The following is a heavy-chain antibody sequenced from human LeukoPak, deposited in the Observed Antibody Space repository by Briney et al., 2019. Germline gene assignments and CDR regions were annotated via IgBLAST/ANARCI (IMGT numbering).Heavy chain of an antibody. CDR2: INHSGRT. CDR3: AKQSRIWGTYRYAVDV. CDR1: GGSLSSSNW. D-gene: IGHD3-16*02. Sequence: SETLSLTCAVSGGSLSSSNWWSWVRQPPGKALEWIGEINHSGRTNYNPSLKSPVTILVDISQNQTPLKMSSVTAADTAVYFCAKQSRIWGTYRYAVDVWGQGKMVTVTS. J-gene: IGHJ3*01. V-gene: IGHV4-4*02.